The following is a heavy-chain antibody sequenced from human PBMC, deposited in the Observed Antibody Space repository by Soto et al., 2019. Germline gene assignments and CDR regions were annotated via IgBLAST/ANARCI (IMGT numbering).Heavy chain of an antibody. CDR3: ARAARPYYYYYGMDV. CDR1: GGTFSSYA. J-gene: IGHJ6*02. D-gene: IGHD6-6*01. Sequence: ASVKVSCKASGGTFSSYAISWVRQAPGQGLEWMGWINPNSGGTNYAQKFQGWVTMTRDTSISTAYMELSRLRSDDTAVCYCARAARPYYYYYGMDVWGQGTTVTVSS. CDR2: INPNSGGT. V-gene: IGHV1-2*04.